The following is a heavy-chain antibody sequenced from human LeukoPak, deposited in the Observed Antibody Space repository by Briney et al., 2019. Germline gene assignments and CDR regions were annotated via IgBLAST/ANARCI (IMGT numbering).Heavy chain of an antibody. D-gene: IGHD6-19*01. CDR2: ISYDGSNK. CDR1: GFTFSSYA. J-gene: IGHJ4*02. Sequence: GGSLRLSCAASGFTFSSYAMHWVRQAPGKGLEWVAVISYDGSNKYYADSVKGRFTISRDNSKNTPYLQMNSLRAEDTAVYYCARDGAYSSGWYGKFDYWGQGTLVTVSS. CDR3: ARDGAYSSGWYGKFDY. V-gene: IGHV3-30*04.